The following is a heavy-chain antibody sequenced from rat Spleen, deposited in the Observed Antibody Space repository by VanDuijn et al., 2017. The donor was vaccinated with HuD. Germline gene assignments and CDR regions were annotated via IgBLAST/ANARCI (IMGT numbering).Heavy chain of an antibody. Sequence: EVQLVESGGGLVQPGRSLKLSCAASGFTFNDYWMTWVRQAPGKGLEWVASITNTGGNTFYSDSVKGRFIISRDNAKNTLYLQMDSLRSEDTATYYCAVSGYGYWGQGVMVTVSS. D-gene: IGHD4-3*01. V-gene: IGHV5-31*01. CDR2: ITNTGGNT. CDR1: GFTFNDYW. J-gene: IGHJ2*01. CDR3: AVSGYGY.